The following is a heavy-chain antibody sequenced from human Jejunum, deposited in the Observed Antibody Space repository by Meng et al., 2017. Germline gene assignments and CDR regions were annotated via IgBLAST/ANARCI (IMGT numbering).Heavy chain of an antibody. CDR1: GFNFTKYG. V-gene: IGHV3-33*01. CDR3: LRGRDY. CDR2: IWHDGSKV. D-gene: IGHD3-10*01. Sequence: VQLVGSGGGVVQPGNSLRLSCAASGFNFTKYGMHWVRQAPGKGLEWVAVIWHDGSKVFYADSVRGRFTISRDNSHNTVDLQMNSVRVDDTAVYFCLRGRDYWGQGTLVTVSS. J-gene: IGHJ4*02.